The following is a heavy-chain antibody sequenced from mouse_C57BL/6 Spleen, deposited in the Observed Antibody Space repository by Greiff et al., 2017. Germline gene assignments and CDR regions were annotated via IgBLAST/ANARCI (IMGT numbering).Heavy chain of an antibody. J-gene: IGHJ4*01. Sequence: QVQLQQSGAELVKPGASVKLSCKASGYTFTSYWMHWVKQRPGQGLEWIGMIHPNSGSTNYNEKFKSKATLTVDKSSSTAYMQLSSLTSEDSAVYYCARRAYYYGSSYARDYWGQGTSVTVSS. D-gene: IGHD1-1*01. CDR1: GYTFTSYW. V-gene: IGHV1-64*01. CDR2: IHPNSGST. CDR3: ARRAYYYGSSYARDY.